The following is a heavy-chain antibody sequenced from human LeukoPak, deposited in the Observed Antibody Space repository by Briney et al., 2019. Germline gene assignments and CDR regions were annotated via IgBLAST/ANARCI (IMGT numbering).Heavy chain of an antibody. Sequence: PGGSLRLSCAASGFTFSSYSMNWVRQAPGKGLEWVSSISSITSYIYYADSVKGRFTISRDNAKNSLYLQMNSLRAEDTAVYYCAREAPPYSGDSPNRLLSPSTTGLDVWGQGTTVTVSS. CDR3: AREAPPYSGDSPNRLLSPSTTGLDV. CDR2: ISSITSYI. D-gene: IGHD4-17*01. CDR1: GFTFSSYS. J-gene: IGHJ6*02. V-gene: IGHV3-21*01.